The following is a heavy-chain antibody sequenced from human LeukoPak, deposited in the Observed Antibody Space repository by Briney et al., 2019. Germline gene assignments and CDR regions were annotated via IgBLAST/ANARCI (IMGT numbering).Heavy chain of an antibody. J-gene: IGHJ3*02. V-gene: IGHV4-34*01. CDR3: ARERLTPHYYDSSGYYDAFDI. CDR1: GGSFSGYY. Sequence: SETLSLTCAVYGGSFSGYYWSWIRQPPGKGLEWIGEINHSGSTNYNPSLKSRVTISVDTSKNQFSLKLSSVTAADTAVYYCARERLTPHYYDSSGYYDAFDIWGQGTMVTVSS. D-gene: IGHD3-22*01. CDR2: INHSGST.